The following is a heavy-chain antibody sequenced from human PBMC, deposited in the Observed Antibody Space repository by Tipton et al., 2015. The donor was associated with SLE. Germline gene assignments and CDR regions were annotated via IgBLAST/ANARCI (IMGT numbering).Heavy chain of an antibody. CDR1: GGSIGSSSYY. V-gene: IGHV4-39*01. J-gene: IGHJ4*02. CDR3: ARGRAYDFWKGPFDY. Sequence: TLSLTCTVTGGSIGSSSYYWGWIRQPPGKEPEWIGSIYYSGSTYYTPSLKSRVTTSVDTSKNQFSLKLSSVTAADTAVYYCARGRAYDFWKGPFDYWGQGTLVTVSS. CDR2: IYYSGST. D-gene: IGHD3-3*01.